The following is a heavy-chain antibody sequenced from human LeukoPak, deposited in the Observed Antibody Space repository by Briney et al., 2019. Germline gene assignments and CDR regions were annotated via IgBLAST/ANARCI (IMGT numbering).Heavy chain of an antibody. CDR3: ARIDSSALYGMDV. D-gene: IGHD3-22*01. J-gene: IGHJ6*02. Sequence: EPSGTLSLTCAVSGGSISSSNWWSWVRQPPGKGLEWIGEIYHSGSTNYNPSLKSRVTISVDTSKNQFSLKLSSVTATDTAVYYCARIDSSALYGMDVWGQGTTVTVSS. CDR2: IYHSGST. CDR1: GGSISSSNW. V-gene: IGHV4-4*02.